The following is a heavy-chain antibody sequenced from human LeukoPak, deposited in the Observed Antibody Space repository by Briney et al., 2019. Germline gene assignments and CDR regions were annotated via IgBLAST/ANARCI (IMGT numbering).Heavy chain of an antibody. CDR1: GFTFSTYG. J-gene: IGHJ6*02. V-gene: IGHV3-30*02. CDR2: IRNDGSNK. CDR3: ARTDSFGMDV. Sequence: GGSLRLSCAASGFTFSTYGMHWVRQAPGKGLEWLAFIRNDGSNKYYADSVKGRFTNSRDNSKNTVYLQMDSLRTEDTAVHYCARTDSFGMDVWGQGTTVTVSS. D-gene: IGHD5-18*01.